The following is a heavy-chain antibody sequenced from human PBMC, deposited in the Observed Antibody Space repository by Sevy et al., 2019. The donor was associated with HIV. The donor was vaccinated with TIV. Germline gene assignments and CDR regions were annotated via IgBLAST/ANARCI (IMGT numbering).Heavy chain of an antibody. CDR3: ARGPYGSGSYNYYYGMDV. CDR1: GGSFSGYY. D-gene: IGHD3-10*01. J-gene: IGHJ6*02. V-gene: IGHV4-34*01. CDR2: INHSEST. Sequence: SETLSLTCAVYGGSFSGYYWSWIRQPPGKGLEWIGEINHSESTNYNPSLKSRVTISVDTSKNQFSLKLSSVTAAATAVYYCARGPYGSGSYNYYYGMDVWGQGTTVTVSS.